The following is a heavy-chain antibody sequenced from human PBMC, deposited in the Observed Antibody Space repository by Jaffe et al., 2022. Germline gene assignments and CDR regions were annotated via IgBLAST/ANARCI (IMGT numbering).Heavy chain of an antibody. CDR1: GFTFSSYA. D-gene: IGHD2-15*01. V-gene: IGHV3-23*01. Sequence: EVQLLESGGGLVQPGGSLRLSCAASGFTFSSYAMSWVRQAPGKGLEWVSAISGSGGSTYYADSVKGRFTISRDNSKNTLYLQMNSLRAEDTAVYYCAKNPEGYCSGGSCYSEEYYYYMDVWGKGTTVTVSS. J-gene: IGHJ6*03. CDR3: AKNPEGYCSGGSCYSEEYYYYMDV. CDR2: ISGSGGST.